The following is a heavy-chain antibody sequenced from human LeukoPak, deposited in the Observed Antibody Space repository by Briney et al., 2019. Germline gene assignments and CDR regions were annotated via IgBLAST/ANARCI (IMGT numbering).Heavy chain of an antibody. Sequence: GGSLRLSCAASGFTFSSYDMHWVRQATGKGLEWVSAIGTAGDTCYPGSVKGRFTISRENAKNPLYLQMNSLRAGDTAVYYCARVRGIAYFDYWGQGTLVTASS. V-gene: IGHV3-13*01. D-gene: IGHD6-13*01. J-gene: IGHJ4*02. CDR2: IGTAGDT. CDR1: GFTFSSYD. CDR3: ARVRGIAYFDY.